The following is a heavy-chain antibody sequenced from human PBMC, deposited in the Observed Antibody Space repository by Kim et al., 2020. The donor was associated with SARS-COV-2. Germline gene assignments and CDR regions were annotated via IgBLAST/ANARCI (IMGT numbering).Heavy chain of an antibody. CDR3: ARDLTMVRGVISY. CDR1: GGSISSSNW. D-gene: IGHD3-10*01. CDR2: IYHSGST. V-gene: IGHV4-4*02. J-gene: IGHJ4*02. Sequence: SETLSLTCAVSGGSISSSNWWSWVRQPPGKGLEWIGEIYHSGSTNYNPSLKSRVTISVDKSKNQFSLKLSSVTAADTAVYYCARDLTMVRGVISYWGQGTLVTVSS.